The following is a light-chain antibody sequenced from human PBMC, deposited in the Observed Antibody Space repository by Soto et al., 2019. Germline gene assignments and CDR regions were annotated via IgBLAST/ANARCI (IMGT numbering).Light chain of an antibody. CDR3: QQYGSSRT. CDR2: GAS. J-gene: IGKJ1*01. V-gene: IGKV3-20*01. Sequence: EIVLTQSPGPLSLSPGERATLSCRASQSISSTYLAWYQQKPGQAPRLLIYGASSRATGIPDRFSGSGSGTDFTLTISRLEPEDSAVYYCQQYGSSRTFGQGTKVEIK. CDR1: QSISSTY.